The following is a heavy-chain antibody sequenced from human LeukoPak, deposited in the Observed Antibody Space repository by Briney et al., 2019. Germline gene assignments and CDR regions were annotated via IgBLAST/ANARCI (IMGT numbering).Heavy chain of an antibody. Sequence: SETLSLTCTVSGGSVSSGSYYWSWIRQPPGKGLEWIGYIYYSGSTNYNPSLKSRVTISVDTSKNQFSLKLSSVTAADTAVYYCAREVGAAAGTDDRGYYYGMDVWGKGTTVTVSS. J-gene: IGHJ6*04. D-gene: IGHD6-13*01. CDR1: GGSVSSGSYY. CDR2: IYYSGST. CDR3: AREVGAAAGTDDRGYYYGMDV. V-gene: IGHV4-61*01.